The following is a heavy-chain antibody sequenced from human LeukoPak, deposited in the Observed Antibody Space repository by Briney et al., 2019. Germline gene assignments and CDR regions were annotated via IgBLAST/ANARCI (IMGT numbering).Heavy chain of an antibody. CDR3: ARDYSDSSGYYPHPLDAFDI. CDR1: GFTFSSYS. CDR2: ISSSTRYI. J-gene: IGHJ3*02. V-gene: IGHV3-21*01. D-gene: IGHD3-22*01. Sequence: RGSLRLSCAPSGFTFSSYSMNWVRQAPGKWLEWVSSISSSTRYIYYADSVKGRFTISRDNAKNSLYLQMNSLRAEDTAVYYCARDYSDSSGYYPHPLDAFDIWGQGTMVTASS.